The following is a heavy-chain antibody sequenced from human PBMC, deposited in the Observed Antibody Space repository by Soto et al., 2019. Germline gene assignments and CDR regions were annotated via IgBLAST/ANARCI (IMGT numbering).Heavy chain of an antibody. D-gene: IGHD6-6*01. CDR1: GYTFINYG. CDR2: ISPYNDDT. Sequence: GASVKVSCKTSGYTFINYGISWVRQAPGQGPEWMGWISPYNDDTKYAQKFRGRVTITADESTSTAYMELSSLRSEDTAVYYCARASRHSSSQYYWGQGTLVTVSS. V-gene: IGHV1-18*01. CDR3: ARASRHSSSQYY. J-gene: IGHJ4*02.